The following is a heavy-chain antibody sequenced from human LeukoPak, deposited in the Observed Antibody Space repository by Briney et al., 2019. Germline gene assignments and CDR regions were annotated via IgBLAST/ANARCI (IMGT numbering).Heavy chain of an antibody. CDR1: GGSISSSSYY. Sequence: PSETLSLTCTVSGGSISSSSYYWGWIRQPPGKGLEWIGSMYYSGSTYYNPSLKSRVTISVDTSKNQFSLKLSSVTAADTAVYYCARRPYYYDRSGYYYYFDYWGQGTLVTVSS. J-gene: IGHJ4*02. D-gene: IGHD3-22*01. V-gene: IGHV4-39*01. CDR3: ARRPYYYDRSGYYYYFDY. CDR2: MYYSGST.